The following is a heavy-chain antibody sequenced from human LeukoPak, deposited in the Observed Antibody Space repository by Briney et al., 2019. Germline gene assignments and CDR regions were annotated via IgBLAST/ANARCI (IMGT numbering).Heavy chain of an antibody. CDR1: GYTFTNYD. Sequence: ASVKVSCKASGYTFTNYDINWVRQATGQGLEWMGWMNPNSGNTGYAQKFQGRVTMTRNTSISTAYMELSSLRSEDTAVYYCVLGIAVAGTHDAFDIWGQGTMVTVSS. V-gene: IGHV1-8*01. D-gene: IGHD6-19*01. CDR3: VLGIAVAGTHDAFDI. J-gene: IGHJ3*02. CDR2: MNPNSGNT.